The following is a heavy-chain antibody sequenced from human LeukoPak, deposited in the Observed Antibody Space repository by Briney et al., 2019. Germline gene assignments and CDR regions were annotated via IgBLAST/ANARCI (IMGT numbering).Heavy chain of an antibody. CDR2: INPNSGDT. J-gene: IGHJ4*02. CDR3: ARANPLYCSSTTCPFDY. D-gene: IGHD2-2*01. V-gene: IGHV1-2*02. Sequence: ASVKVSCKASGYTFTGCYMHWVRQAPGQGFEWMGWINPNSGDTNYAQKFQGRVTMTRDTSISTAHMELSRLRSDDTAVYYCARANPLYCSSTTCPFDYWGQGTLVTVSS. CDR1: GYTFTGCY.